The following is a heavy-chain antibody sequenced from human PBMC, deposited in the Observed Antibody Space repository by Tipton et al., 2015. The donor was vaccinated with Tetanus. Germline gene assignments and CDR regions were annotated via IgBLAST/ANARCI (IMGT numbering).Heavy chain of an antibody. V-gene: IGHV4-59*01. CDR3: AGGTTVVTHFDY. D-gene: IGHD4-23*01. J-gene: IGHJ4*02. Sequence: GLVKPSETLSLTCTVSGGSISSYYWSWIRQPPGKGLEWIGDIYYSGSANYNPSLKSRVTISVDTSKNQFSLKLSSVTAADTAVYYCAGGTTVVTHFDYWGQGTLVTVSS. CDR2: IYYSGSA. CDR1: GGSISSYY.